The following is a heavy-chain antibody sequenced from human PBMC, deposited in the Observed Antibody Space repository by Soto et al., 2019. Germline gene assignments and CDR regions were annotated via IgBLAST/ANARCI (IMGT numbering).Heavy chain of an antibody. CDR2: ISAYNGNT. V-gene: IGHV1-18*04. D-gene: IGHD5-18*01. CDR1: GYTFTSYG. CDR3: ANTVDTATGPPDNWFDP. J-gene: IGHJ5*02. Sequence: GASVKVSCKASGYTFTSYGISWVRQAPGQGLEWMGWISAYNGNTNYAQKLRGRVTMTTDTSTSTAYMELRSLRSDDTAVYYCANTVDTATGPPDNWFDPWGQGTLVTVSS.